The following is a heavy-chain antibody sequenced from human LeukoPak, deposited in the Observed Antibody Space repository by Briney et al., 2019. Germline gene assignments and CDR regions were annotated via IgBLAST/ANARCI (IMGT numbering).Heavy chain of an antibody. CDR3: ARRGWEKLDVFDT. CDR2: IYPGDSDT. V-gene: IGHV5-51*01. D-gene: IGHD1-26*01. CDR1: GYTFSRYW. J-gene: IGHJ3*02. Sequence: GESLQISCKGSGYTFSRYWIAWVRQMPGKGLEWMGIIYPGDSDTRYSPSFQGQVTFSADKSSNTAYLQWRSLKASDTAMYYCARRGWEKLDVFDTWGQGTVVTVSS.